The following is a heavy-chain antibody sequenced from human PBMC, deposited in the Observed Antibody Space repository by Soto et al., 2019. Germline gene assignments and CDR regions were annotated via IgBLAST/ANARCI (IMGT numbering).Heavy chain of an antibody. J-gene: IGHJ3*02. CDR1: GFTFSSYG. D-gene: IGHD6-13*01. Sequence: PGGSLRLSCAASGFTFSSYGMHWVRQAPGKGLEWVAVIRYDGTNEYYAASVKGRFTISRDNSKNTLYLQMNSLRAEDTAVYYCATELVRISGRAFDIWGQGTMVTVSS. CDR3: ATELVRISGRAFDI. CDR2: IRYDGTNE. V-gene: IGHV3-33*01.